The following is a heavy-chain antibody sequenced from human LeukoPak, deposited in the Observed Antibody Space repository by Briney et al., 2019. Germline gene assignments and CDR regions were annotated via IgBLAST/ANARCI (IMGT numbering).Heavy chain of an antibody. CDR3: ARARYYYGSGSYGYYFDY. D-gene: IGHD3-10*01. CDR1: GGSISSYY. V-gene: IGHV4-39*07. CDR2: IYYSGST. J-gene: IGHJ4*02. Sequence: SETLSLTCTVSGGSISSYYWSWIRQPPGKGLEWIGSIYYSGSTYYNPSLKSRVTISVDTSKNQFSLKLSSVTAADTAVYYCARARYYYGSGSYGYYFDYWGQGTLVTVSS.